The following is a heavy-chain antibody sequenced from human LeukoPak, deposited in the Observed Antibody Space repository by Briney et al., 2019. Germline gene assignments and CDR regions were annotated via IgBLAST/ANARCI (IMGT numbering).Heavy chain of an antibody. D-gene: IGHD2-2*01. J-gene: IGHJ4*02. Sequence: GGSLRLSCAASGFIFSNYWMSWVRQAPGKGLEWVANIKQDGCEKYYVDSVKGRFTISRDNAQNSVYLEMNSLSAEDTAVYYCARDQRYCSSRSCPWEPFDYWGQGTLVTVSS. CDR3: ARDQRYCSSRSCPWEPFDY. CDR2: IKQDGCEK. CDR1: GFIFSNYW. V-gene: IGHV3-7*05.